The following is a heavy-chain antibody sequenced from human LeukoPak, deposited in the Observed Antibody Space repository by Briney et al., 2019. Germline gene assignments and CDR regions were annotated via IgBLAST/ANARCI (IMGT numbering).Heavy chain of an antibody. CDR1: GFTVSSNY. CDR2: IYSGGST. J-gene: IGHJ6*02. Sequence: GGSLRLSCAASGFTVSSNYMSWVRQAPGKGLEWVSVIYSGGSTYYADSVKGRFTISRDNSKNTLYLQMSSLRAEDTAVYYCARGWVEGYYYYGMDVWGQGTTVTVSS. V-gene: IGHV3-53*01. D-gene: IGHD3-16*01. CDR3: ARGWVEGYYYYGMDV.